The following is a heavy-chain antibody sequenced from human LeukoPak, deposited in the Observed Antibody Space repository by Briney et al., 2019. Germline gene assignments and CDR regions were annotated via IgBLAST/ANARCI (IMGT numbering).Heavy chain of an antibody. CDR1: GFTFSSYA. J-gene: IGHJ1*01. D-gene: IGHD3-10*01. CDR3: ARVTMVRGVPFEYFQH. CDR2: ISGSGGST. V-gene: IGHV3-23*01. Sequence: PGGSLRLSCAASGFTFSSYAMSWVRQAPGKGLEWVSAISGSGGSTYYADSVKGRFTISRDNSKNTLYLQMNSLRAEDTAVYYCARVTMVRGVPFEYFQHWGQGTLVTVSS.